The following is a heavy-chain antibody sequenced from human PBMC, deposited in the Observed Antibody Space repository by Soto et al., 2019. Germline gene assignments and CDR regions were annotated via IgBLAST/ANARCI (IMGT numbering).Heavy chain of an antibody. D-gene: IGHD6-6*01. J-gene: IGHJ6*03. CDR3: ARVGPRYSGSSRHYYYYMDV. V-gene: IGHV1-18*01. CDR2: ISAYNGNT. CDR1: GYTFTSYG. Sequence: QVQLVQSGAEVKKPGASVKVSCKASGYTFTSYGISWVRQAPGQGLEWMGWISAYNGNTNYAQKLQGRVTMTTDTSTSTAYMVLRSLRSDETAVYYCARVGPRYSGSSRHYYYYMDVWGKGTTLTVSS.